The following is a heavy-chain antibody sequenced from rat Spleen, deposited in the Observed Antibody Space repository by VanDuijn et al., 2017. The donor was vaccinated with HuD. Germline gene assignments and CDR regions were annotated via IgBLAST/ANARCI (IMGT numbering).Heavy chain of an antibody. D-gene: IGHD1-1*01. CDR3: ARDHYYSY. CDR1: GFTFSDYY. J-gene: IGHJ2*01. Sequence: EVQLVESGGGLVQPGGSLKLSCGASGFTFSDYYMAWVRQAPKKGLEWVASISYEGSSTYYGDSVKGRFTISRDNAKSTLYLQMNSLRSEDTATYYCARDHYYSYWGQGVMVTVSS. V-gene: IGHV5-22*01. CDR2: ISYEGSST.